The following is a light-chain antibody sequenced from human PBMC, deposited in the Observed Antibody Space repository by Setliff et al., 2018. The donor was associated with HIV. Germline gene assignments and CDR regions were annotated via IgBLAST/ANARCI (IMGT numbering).Light chain of an antibody. CDR3: TAWDDSLNGYV. CDR1: SSNIGSNT. CDR2: RNN. J-gene: IGLJ1*01. V-gene: IGLV1-44*01. Sequence: QSALTQPPSVSATPGQTVTMSCSGSSSNIGSNTVNWYQQLPGTAPKLLIYRNNQRPSGVPDRFSGSKSGTSASLAISGLQSEDEADYYCTAWDDSLNGYVFGTGTKVTVL.